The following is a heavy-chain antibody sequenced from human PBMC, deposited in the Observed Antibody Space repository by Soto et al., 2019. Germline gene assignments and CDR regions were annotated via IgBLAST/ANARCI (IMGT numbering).Heavy chain of an antibody. CDR2: INHSGST. CDR3: VSWGSFNWFDP. J-gene: IGHJ5*02. Sequence: QVQLQQWGAGLLKPSETLSLTCAVYGGSFSGYYWSWIRQPPGKGLEWIGEINHSGSTNYNPSLTMRETTSVDMSKQQFSLKLSSVTAAGTDVYYCVSWGSFNWFDPRGQGTLVTVSS. D-gene: IGHD3-16*01. V-gene: IGHV4-34*01. CDR1: GGSFSGYY.